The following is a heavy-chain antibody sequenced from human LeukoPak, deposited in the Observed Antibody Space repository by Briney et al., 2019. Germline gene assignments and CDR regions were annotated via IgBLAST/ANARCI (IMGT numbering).Heavy chain of an antibody. CDR1: GASISSAY. D-gene: IGHD3-22*01. CDR3: ARRGPYDTSGYAFDI. J-gene: IGHJ3*02. CDR2: IYSSGIT. Sequence: SETLSLTCTVSGASISSAYWSWIRQPPGKGLEWIGYIYSSGITNYNPSLKSRVTISVDTSQNQFSLKPTSVAAAETAVYYCARRGPYDTSGYAFDIWGPGTVVTVSS. V-gene: IGHV4-59*01.